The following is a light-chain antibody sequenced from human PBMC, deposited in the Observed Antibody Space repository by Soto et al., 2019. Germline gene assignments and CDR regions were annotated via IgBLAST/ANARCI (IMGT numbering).Light chain of an antibody. V-gene: IGKV3-20*01. CDR2: GAS. CDR3: QQHGSSPSIT. J-gene: IGKJ5*01. Sequence: EIVLTQSPGTLSLSPGESATLSCRASQSVDSNYLAWYQQKPGQAPRLLIYGASSRATGIPDRFSGSGSGTDFPVTISRLEPEDFAVYYCQQHGSSPSITFGQGTRLEIK. CDR1: QSVDSNY.